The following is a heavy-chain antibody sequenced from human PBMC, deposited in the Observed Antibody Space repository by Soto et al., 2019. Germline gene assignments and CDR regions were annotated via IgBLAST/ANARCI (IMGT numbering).Heavy chain of an antibody. J-gene: IGHJ6*02. Sequence: PSETLSLTCTVSGGSIRSYYWSWIRQPPGKGLEWIGYIYYSGSTNYNPSLKSRVTISVDTSKNQFSLKLSSVTAADTAVYYCAREYSGYDLGYYYGMDVWGQGTTVTVSS. CDR2: IYYSGST. V-gene: IGHV4-59*01. CDR3: AREYSGYDLGYYYGMDV. CDR1: GGSIRSYY. D-gene: IGHD5-12*01.